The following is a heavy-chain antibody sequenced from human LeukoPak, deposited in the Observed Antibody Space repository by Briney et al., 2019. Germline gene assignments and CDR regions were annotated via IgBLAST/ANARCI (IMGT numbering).Heavy chain of an antibody. D-gene: IGHD2-2*03. CDR1: GGTFSSYA. CDR3: ARVDIVVVPAATDYYYGMDV. Sequence: GASVKVSCKASGGTFSSYAISWVRQAPGQGLEWMGGIIPIFGTANYAQKFQGRVTITADESTSTAYMELSSLRSEDTAVYYCARVDIVVVPAATDYYYGMDVWGQGTTVTVSS. J-gene: IGHJ6*02. V-gene: IGHV1-69*13. CDR2: IIPIFGTA.